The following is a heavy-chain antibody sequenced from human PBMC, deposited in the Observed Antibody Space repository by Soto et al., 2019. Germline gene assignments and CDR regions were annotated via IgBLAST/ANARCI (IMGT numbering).Heavy chain of an antibody. CDR3: ARDGALVVAFQFDP. CDR2: INPNSGGT. CDR1: GYTFTGYY. D-gene: IGHD2-15*01. J-gene: IGHJ5*02. Sequence: ASVKVSCKASGYTFTGYYMHWVRQAPGHGLEWMGWINPNSGGTNYAQKFQGRVTMTRDTSISTAYMELSGLRSDDTAVYYCARDGALVVAFQFDPWGQGTLVTVSS. V-gene: IGHV1-2*02.